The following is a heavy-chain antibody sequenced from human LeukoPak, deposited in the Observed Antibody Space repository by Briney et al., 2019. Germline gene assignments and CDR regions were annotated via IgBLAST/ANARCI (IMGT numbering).Heavy chain of an antibody. CDR2: INHSGST. J-gene: IGHJ4*02. Sequence: SETLSLTCAVYGGSFSGYYWSWIRQPPGKGLEWIGEINHSGSTNCNPSLKSRVTISVDTSKNQFSLKLSSVTAADTAVYYCATFPCSSTSCYIDYWGQGTLVTVSS. CDR3: ATFPCSSTSCYIDY. D-gene: IGHD2-2*02. V-gene: IGHV4-34*01. CDR1: GGSFSGYY.